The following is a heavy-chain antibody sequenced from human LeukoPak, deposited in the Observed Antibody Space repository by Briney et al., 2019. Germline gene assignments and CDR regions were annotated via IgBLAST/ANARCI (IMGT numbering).Heavy chain of an antibody. CDR1: GFTFSSYG. V-gene: IGHV3-33*08. Sequence: PGRSLRLSCAASGFTFSSYGMHWVRQAPGKGLEWVAVIWYGGSNKYYADSVKGRFTISRDNSKNTLYLQMNSLRAEDTAVYYCARDRGDYYDSSGQEPDDAFDIWGQGTMVTVSS. J-gene: IGHJ3*02. CDR2: IWYGGSNK. D-gene: IGHD3-22*01. CDR3: ARDRGDYYDSSGQEPDDAFDI.